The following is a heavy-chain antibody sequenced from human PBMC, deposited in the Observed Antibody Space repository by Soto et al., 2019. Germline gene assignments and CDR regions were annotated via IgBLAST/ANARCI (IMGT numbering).Heavy chain of an antibody. CDR2: IIPIFGTA. CDR3: ARASPEGTMVN. Sequence: QVQLVQSGAEVKKPGSSVKVSCQASGGTFSSYAVSWVRQAPGQGLEWMGGIIPIFGTANYAQKFQGRVTITADEYTSTADMELSSLRSEDTAVYYCARASPEGTMVNWGQGTLVTVSS. CDR1: GGTFSSYA. V-gene: IGHV1-69*01. J-gene: IGHJ4*02. D-gene: IGHD3-10*01.